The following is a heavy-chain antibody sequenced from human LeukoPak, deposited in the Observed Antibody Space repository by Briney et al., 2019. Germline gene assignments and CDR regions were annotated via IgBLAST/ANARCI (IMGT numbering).Heavy chain of an antibody. CDR3: ATMASNVFEY. Sequence: PGRSLRLSCAASGFTFSSYGMHSARLAPGKGLEWVANIKPDGREKYYMPSVKGRFTISRDSAKNSFYLQMNSLRAEDTAVYYCATMASNVFEYWGQGTLVTVSS. J-gene: IGHJ4*02. CDR2: IKPDGREK. V-gene: IGHV3-7*03. D-gene: IGHD5-24*01. CDR1: GFTFSSYG.